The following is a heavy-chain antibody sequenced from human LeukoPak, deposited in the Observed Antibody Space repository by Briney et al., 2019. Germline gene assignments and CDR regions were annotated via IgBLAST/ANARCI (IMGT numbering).Heavy chain of an antibody. CDR2: IYYSGST. CDR3: ARLTAATAPKQLTPYFDS. V-gene: IGHV4-59*01. CDR1: GGSISSYY. D-gene: IGHD2-15*01. J-gene: IGHJ4*02. Sequence: PSETLSLTCTASGGSISSYYWSWIRQPPGKGLEWIGYIYYSGSTNYNPSLKSRVTISVDTSKNQFSLKLSSVTAADTAVYYCARLTAATAPKQLTPYFDSWGQGTLVTVSS.